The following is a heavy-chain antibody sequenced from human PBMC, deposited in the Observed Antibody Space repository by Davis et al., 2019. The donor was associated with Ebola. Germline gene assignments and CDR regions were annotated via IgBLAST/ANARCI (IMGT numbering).Heavy chain of an antibody. V-gene: IGHV3-74*01. D-gene: IGHD3-16*02. CDR2: INGDETIT. Sequence: HTGGSLRLSCAASGFTFSSYWMHWVRQAPGKGLVWVSRINGDETITAYADSVKGRFAISRDNTKNTLYLQMNSLRAEDTAVYYCAKDRWSIMITFGGVIVNYFDYWGQGTLVTVSS. CDR1: GFTFSSYW. J-gene: IGHJ4*02. CDR3: AKDRWSIMITFGGVIVNYFDY.